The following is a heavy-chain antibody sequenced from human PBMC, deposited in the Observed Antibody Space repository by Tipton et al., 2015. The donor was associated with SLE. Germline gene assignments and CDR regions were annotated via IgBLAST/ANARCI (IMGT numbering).Heavy chain of an antibody. D-gene: IGHD1-7*01. CDR2: INHSGST. J-gene: IGHJ3*01. CDR1: GGSFSGYY. CDR3: AKRELAIDAFDL. Sequence: TLSLTCAVYGGSFSGYYWSWIRQPPGKGLEWIGEINHSGSTNYNPSLKSRVTISVDTSKNQFSLKLSSVTAADTAVYYCAKRELAIDAFDLWGQGTMVTVSS. V-gene: IGHV4-34*01.